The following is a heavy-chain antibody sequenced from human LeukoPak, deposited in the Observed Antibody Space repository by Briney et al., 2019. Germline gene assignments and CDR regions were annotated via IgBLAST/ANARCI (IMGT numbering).Heavy chain of an antibody. J-gene: IGHJ4*02. CDR1: GGSISSYY. Sequence: PSETLSLTCTVSGGSISSYYWSWIRLPPGKGLEWIGYIYYSGSTDYNPSLKSRVSISVDTSKNQFSLKLSSVTAADTAVYYCARGADTVDYWGQGTLVTVSS. CDR3: ARGADTVDY. CDR2: IYYSGST. D-gene: IGHD5-18*01. V-gene: IGHV4-59*12.